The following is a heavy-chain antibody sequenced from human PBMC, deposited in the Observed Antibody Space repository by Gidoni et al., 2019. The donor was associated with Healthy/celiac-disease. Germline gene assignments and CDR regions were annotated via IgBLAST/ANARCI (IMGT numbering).Heavy chain of an antibody. D-gene: IGHD1-26*01. CDR2: INHSGST. Sequence: QVQLQQWGAGLLKPSETLSLTCAVYGGSLSGYYWSWIRQPPGKGLEWIGEINHSGSTNYNPSLKSRVTISVDTSKNQFSLKLNSVTAADTAVYYCARSKWELLSGVGTFDIWGQGTMVTVSS. V-gene: IGHV4-34*01. CDR3: ARSKWELLSGVGTFDI. J-gene: IGHJ3*02. CDR1: GGSLSGYY.